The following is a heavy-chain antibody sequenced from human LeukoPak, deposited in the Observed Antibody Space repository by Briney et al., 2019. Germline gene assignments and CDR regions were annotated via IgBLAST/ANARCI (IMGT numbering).Heavy chain of an antibody. CDR2: IYYSGST. J-gene: IGHJ4*02. CDR1: GGSISSSSYY. D-gene: IGHD6-19*01. Sequence: ASETLSLTCTVSGGSISSSSYYWGWIRQPPGKGLGWIGSIYYSGSTYYNPSLKSRVTISVDTSKNQYSLKLSSVTAADTAVYYCARDGVAGGFDYWGQGTLVTVSS. CDR3: ARDGVAGGFDY. V-gene: IGHV4-39*07.